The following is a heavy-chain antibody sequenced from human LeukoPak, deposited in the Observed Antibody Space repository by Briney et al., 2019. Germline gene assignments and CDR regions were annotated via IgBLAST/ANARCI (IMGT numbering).Heavy chain of an antibody. CDR1: GGSISSSSYY. Sequence: PSETLSLTCAVSGGSISSSSYYWGWIRQPPGKGLEWIGSIYYSGSTYYNPSLKSRVTISVDTSKNQFSLKLSSVTAADTAVYYCARVYYYYYMDVWGKGTTVTVSS. CDR3: ARVYYYYYMDV. V-gene: IGHV4-39*07. J-gene: IGHJ6*03. CDR2: IYYSGST.